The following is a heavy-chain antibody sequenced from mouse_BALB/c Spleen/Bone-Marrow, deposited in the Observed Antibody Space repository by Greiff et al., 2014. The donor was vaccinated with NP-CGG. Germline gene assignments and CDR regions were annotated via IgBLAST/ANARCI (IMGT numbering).Heavy chain of an antibody. CDR2: ISYSGST. V-gene: IGHV3-2*02. CDR1: GYSITSDYA. CDR3: AGNYWYFDV. D-gene: IGHD2-1*01. Sequence: EVNLVESGPGLVKPSQSLSLTSTVTGYSITSDYAWNWIRQFPGNKLEWMGYISYSGSTSYNPSLKSRISITRDTSKNQFFLQLNSVTTEDTATYYCAGNYWYFDVWGAGTTVTVSS. J-gene: IGHJ1*01.